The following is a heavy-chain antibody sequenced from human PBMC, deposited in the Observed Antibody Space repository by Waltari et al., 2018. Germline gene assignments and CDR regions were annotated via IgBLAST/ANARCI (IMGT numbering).Heavy chain of an antibody. CDR1: GFTVSSNY. CDR2: IYSGGST. J-gene: IGHJ4*02. V-gene: IGHV3-53*01. Sequence: EVQLVESGGGLIQPGGSLRLSCAASGFTVSSNYLIWVRQAPGKGLEWVSVIYSGGSTYYADSVKGRFTISRDNSKNTLYLQMNSLRAEDTAVYYCARPYGSGSYFFDYWGQGTLVTVSS. CDR3: ARPYGSGSYFFDY. D-gene: IGHD3-10*01.